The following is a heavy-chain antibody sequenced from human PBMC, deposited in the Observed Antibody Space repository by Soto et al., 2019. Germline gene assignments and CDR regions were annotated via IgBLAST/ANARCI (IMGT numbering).Heavy chain of an antibody. V-gene: IGHV4-59*01. Sequence: QVQLQESGPGLVKPSETLSLTCTASGASMSTYYWNWIRQTPGKGLEWIGYIYSSGSANYNPSLTSRVAISIDTSKAQISLNLTSVTAADSAVYYGASAFSGWPPDSWGPGTLVTVSS. CDR1: GASMSTYY. CDR2: IYSSGSA. J-gene: IGHJ4*02. D-gene: IGHD6-19*01. CDR3: ASAFSGWPPDS.